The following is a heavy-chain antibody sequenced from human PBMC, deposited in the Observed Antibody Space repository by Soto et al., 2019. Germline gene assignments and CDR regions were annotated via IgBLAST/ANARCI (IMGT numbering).Heavy chain of an antibody. J-gene: IGHJ6*02. CDR1: GGSFSAYY. D-gene: IGHD3-3*01. CDR2: INHSGST. V-gene: IGHV4-34*09. CDR3: ARITIFGVVITDYYYGMDV. Sequence: SETLSLTCAVYGGSFSAYYWSWIRQPPGKGLEWIGEINHSGSTHYNPSLKSRVTISVDTSKNQFSLKLSSVTAADTAVYYCARITIFGVVITDYYYGMDVWGQGTTVTVSS.